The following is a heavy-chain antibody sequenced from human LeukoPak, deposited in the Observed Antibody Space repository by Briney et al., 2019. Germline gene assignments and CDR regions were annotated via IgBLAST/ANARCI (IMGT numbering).Heavy chain of an antibody. V-gene: IGHV3-74*01. D-gene: IGHD3-9*01. CDR3: ARGQSRYFNWYLGFFDY. CDR1: GFTFSSYW. CDR2: INSDGSST. J-gene: IGHJ4*02. Sequence: GGSLRLSCAVSGFTFSSYWMHWVRQAPGKGLVWVSRINSDGSSTSYADSVKGRFTISRDNAKNPLYLQMNSLRADDTAVYYCARGQSRYFNWYLGFFDYWGQGTLVTVSS.